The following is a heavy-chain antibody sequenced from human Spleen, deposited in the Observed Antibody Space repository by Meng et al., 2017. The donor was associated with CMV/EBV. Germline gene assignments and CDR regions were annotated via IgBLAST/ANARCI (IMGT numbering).Heavy chain of an antibody. V-gene: IGHV4-4*07. Sequence: QAALQEARPGLVEPSASLSPCFTFSCGSISSYYWGWSRRLAGKGLVRIGHINTSGSTNYNPSLKSRVTMSVDTSKNQFSLKLSSVTAADTAVYYCARGGSSSAFDYWGQGTLVTVSS. CDR2: INTSGST. CDR3: ARGGSSSAFDY. D-gene: IGHD6-6*01. J-gene: IGHJ4*02. CDR1: CGSISSYY.